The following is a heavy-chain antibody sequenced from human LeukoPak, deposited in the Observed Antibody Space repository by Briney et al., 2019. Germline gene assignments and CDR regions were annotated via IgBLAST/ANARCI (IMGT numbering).Heavy chain of an antibody. V-gene: IGHV3-7*01. J-gene: IGHJ4*02. CDR1: GFTFSSYG. CDR3: AREGYYGSGSYSHDY. D-gene: IGHD3-10*01. Sequence: PGGSLRLSCAASGFTFSSYGMHWVRQAPGKGLEWVANIKEVGNEKYYVDSVKGRFTISRDNAKNSLHLQMNSLRAEDTAVYYCAREGYYGSGSYSHDYWGQGTLVTVSS. CDR2: IKEVGNEK.